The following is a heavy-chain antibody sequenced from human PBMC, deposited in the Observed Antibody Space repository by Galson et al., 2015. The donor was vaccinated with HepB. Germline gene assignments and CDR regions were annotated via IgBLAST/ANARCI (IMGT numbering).Heavy chain of an antibody. CDR2: IGSSSDYI. CDR3: ARWSSSPPD. CDR1: GFSFSSYS. V-gene: IGHV3-21*01. D-gene: IGHD6-13*01. Sequence: SLRLSCAASGFSFSSYSMNWVRQAPGKGLEWVSSIGSSSDYIHYADSVKGRFTISRDNAKNSLFLQMNSLRAEDTAVYYCARWSSSPPDWGQGTLVTVSS. J-gene: IGHJ4*02.